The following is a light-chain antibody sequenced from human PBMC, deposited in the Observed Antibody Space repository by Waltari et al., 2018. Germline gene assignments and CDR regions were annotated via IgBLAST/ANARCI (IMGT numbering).Light chain of an antibody. J-gene: IGKJ4*01. CDR3: QQYNSYPVT. CDR2: VAS. Sequence: DIQMTQSPSSLSASVGDRVTITCRASQGISSWLAWYQQKPEKAPKSLIYVASRLQNGVTSRFSGSGYGTDFNLTITSLQPEDFATYYCQQYNSYPVTFGGGTKVEIK. V-gene: IGKV1D-16*01. CDR1: QGISSW.